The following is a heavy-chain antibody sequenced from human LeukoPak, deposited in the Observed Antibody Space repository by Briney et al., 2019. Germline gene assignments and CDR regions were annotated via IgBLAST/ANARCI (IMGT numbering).Heavy chain of an antibody. J-gene: IGHJ5*02. V-gene: IGHV4-39*07. Sequence: PSETLSLTCTVSGGSINSYYWGWIRQPPGKGLEWIGSIYYSGSTYYNPSLKSRVTISVDTSKNQFSLKLSSVTAADTAVYYCARDNSVGDTAWWFDPWGQGTLVTVSS. D-gene: IGHD1-26*01. CDR3: ARDNSVGDTAWWFDP. CDR2: IYYSGST. CDR1: GGSINSYY.